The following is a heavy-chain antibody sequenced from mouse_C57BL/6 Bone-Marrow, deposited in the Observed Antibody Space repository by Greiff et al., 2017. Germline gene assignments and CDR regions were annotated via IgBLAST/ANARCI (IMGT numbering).Heavy chain of an antibody. J-gene: IGHJ4*01. Sequence: EVQLQQSVAELVRPGASVKLSCTASGFNIKNTYMHWVKQRPEQGLEWIGRIEPANGNTKYAPKFQGKATITADTSSNTAYLQHSILAYEDTAIYYCARWGWLLNAMDYWGQGTAVTVSA. D-gene: IGHD2-3*01. V-gene: IGHV14-3*01. CDR2: IEPANGNT. CDR1: GFNIKNTY. CDR3: ARWGWLLNAMDY.